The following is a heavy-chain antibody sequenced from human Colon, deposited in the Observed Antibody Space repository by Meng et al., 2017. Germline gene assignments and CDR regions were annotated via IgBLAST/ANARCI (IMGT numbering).Heavy chain of an antibody. CDR3: ARAAYYDSSGLQSIGY. J-gene: IGHJ4*02. Sequence: ASVKVSCKASGYTFTSYGISWVRQAPGRGLEWMGWISGYNGNTQYAQNLQDRVTMTTDTSTSTAYMELRSLRSDDTAVYYCARAAYYDSSGLQSIGYWGQGTLVTVSS. D-gene: IGHD3-22*01. V-gene: IGHV1-18*01. CDR2: ISGYNGNT. CDR1: GYTFTSYG.